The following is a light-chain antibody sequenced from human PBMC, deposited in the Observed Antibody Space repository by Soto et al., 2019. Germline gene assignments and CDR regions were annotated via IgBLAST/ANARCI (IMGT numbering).Light chain of an antibody. V-gene: IGKV4-1*01. CDR3: QQYYRPWT. J-gene: IGKJ1*01. CDR1: QSVLYSSNNKNY. CDR2: WAS. Sequence: DIVMTQSPDSLAVSLGERATINCKSSQSVLYSSNNKNYLAWYQQKPGQPPKLLIYWASTRESVVPDGFSGSGSGTDFTLTIRSLQAEDVAVYYCQQYYRPWTFGQGTKVEIK.